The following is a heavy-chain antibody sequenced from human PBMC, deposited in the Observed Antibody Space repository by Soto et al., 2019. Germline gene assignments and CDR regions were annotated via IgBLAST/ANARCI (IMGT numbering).Heavy chain of an antibody. CDR1: GGSINSGGYY. J-gene: IGHJ4*02. CDR3: ARRYGGNIDF. D-gene: IGHD1-26*01. CDR2: IYYSGST. V-gene: IGHV4-61*08. Sequence: PSETLSLTCTVSGGSINSGGYYWSWIRQHPGKGLEWIGYIYYSGSTNYNPSLKSRVTISVDTSKNQFSLKLSSVTAADTAVYYCARRYGGNIDFWGQGTLVTVSS.